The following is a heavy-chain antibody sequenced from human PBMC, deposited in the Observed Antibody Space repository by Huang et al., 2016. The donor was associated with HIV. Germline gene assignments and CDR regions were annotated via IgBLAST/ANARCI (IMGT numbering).Heavy chain of an antibody. CDR1: GFACSQYA. D-gene: IGHD2-8*01. CDR3: VIMDDYFDY. CDR2: IGGNSGDI. Sequence: VQLVESGGGLVQPGWSVRLSWAASGFACSQYAVHWVRQSLGKGMEWVSGIGGNSGDIAYSAAGRGRFVISRDNAKKSLYLKMNGLRLEDTALYFCVIMDDYFDYWGQGVLVGVSS. V-gene: IGHV3-9*01. J-gene: IGHJ4*02.